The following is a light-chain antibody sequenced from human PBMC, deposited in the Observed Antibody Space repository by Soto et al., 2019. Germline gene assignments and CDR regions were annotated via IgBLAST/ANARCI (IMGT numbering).Light chain of an antibody. Sequence: EIVLTQSPATLSLSPGERATLSCRASQSVSSYLAWYQQKPGQAPRLLIYDASNRATGIPARFSGSGSGTDFTLTISSLEPEEFAVYYCQQRSNWPPFGQGTKLEIK. CDR1: QSVSSY. J-gene: IGKJ2*01. CDR3: QQRSNWPP. CDR2: DAS. V-gene: IGKV3-11*01.